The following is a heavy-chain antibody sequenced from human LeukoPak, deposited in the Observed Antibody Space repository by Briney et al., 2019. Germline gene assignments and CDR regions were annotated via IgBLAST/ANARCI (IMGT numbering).Heavy chain of an antibody. D-gene: IGHD3-10*01. V-gene: IGHV3-74*01. J-gene: IGHJ6*02. CDR1: GFTFSNYW. Sequence: GRSLRLSCAASGFTFSNYWMHWVRQAPGKGLVWVSRINSDGSSTTYADSVKGRFTISRDNAKNTLYLQMNSLRAEDTAVYHCARDYGRSRDYGMDVWGQGTTVTVSS. CDR2: INSDGSST. CDR3: ARDYGRSRDYGMDV.